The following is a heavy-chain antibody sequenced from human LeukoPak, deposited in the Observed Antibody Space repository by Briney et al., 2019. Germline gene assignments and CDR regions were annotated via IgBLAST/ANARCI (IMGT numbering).Heavy chain of an antibody. J-gene: IGHJ4*02. CDR1: GYTFTTSA. Sequence: ASVKVSCKASGYTFTTSAMHWVRQAPGQRLEWMGWINAGSGDTKYSQKFQGRVTFTRDTSASTAYMALSSLRFEDTAVYFCARDQSLGSYPDYWGQGTLVTVPS. CDR2: INAGSGDT. CDR3: ARDQSLGSYPDY. V-gene: IGHV1-3*01. D-gene: IGHD3-10*01.